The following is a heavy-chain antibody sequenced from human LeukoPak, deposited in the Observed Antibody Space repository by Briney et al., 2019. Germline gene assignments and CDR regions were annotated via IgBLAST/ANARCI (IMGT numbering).Heavy chain of an antibody. CDR2: INHSGST. Sequence: SETLSLTCAVYGGSFSGYYWSWIRQPPGKGLEWIGEINHSGSTNYNPSLKSRVTISVDTSKNQFSLKLSSVTAADTAVYYCARGKNQRITIFGVVNRGFDYWGQGTLVIVSS. CDR1: GGSFSGYY. D-gene: IGHD3-3*01. J-gene: IGHJ4*02. CDR3: ARGKNQRITIFGVVNRGFDY. V-gene: IGHV4-34*01.